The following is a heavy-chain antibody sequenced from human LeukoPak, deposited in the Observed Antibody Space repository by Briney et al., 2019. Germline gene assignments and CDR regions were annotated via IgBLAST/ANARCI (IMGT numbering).Heavy chain of an antibody. D-gene: IGHD3-10*01. CDR1: GFTFSNHA. CDR2: ISDNGNIK. J-gene: IGHJ4*02. CDR3: AKDRVFRAAGVTDY. Sequence: GGSLRLSCAASGFTFSNHAMHWVRQAPGKGLEWVAVISDNGNIKLYGDSVKGRFTISRDNSENTLYLQMNSLKTDDTAVYYCAKDRVFRAAGVTDYWGPGTLVTVSS. V-gene: IGHV3-30*18.